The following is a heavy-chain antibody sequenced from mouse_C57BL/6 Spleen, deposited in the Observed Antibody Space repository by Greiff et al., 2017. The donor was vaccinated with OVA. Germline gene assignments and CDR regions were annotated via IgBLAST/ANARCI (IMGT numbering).Heavy chain of an antibody. CDR2: INPNNGGT. Sequence: EVQLQQSGPELVKPGASVKISCKASGYTFTDYYMNWVKQSHGKSLEWIGDINPNNGGTSYNQKFKGKATLTVDKSSSTAYMELRSLTSEDSAVYYCARYYYGSSPYFDYWGQGTTLTVSS. CDR3: ARYYYGSSPYFDY. D-gene: IGHD1-1*01. CDR1: GYTFTDYY. J-gene: IGHJ2*01. V-gene: IGHV1-26*01.